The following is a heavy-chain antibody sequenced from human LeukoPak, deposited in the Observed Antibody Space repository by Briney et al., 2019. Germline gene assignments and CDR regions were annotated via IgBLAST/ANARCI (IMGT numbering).Heavy chain of an antibody. CDR2: IKGGGGDP. D-gene: IGHD2-21*02. V-gene: IGHV3-23*01. CDR3: AQGGHDFNPFYY. CDR1: GFTFSTYA. J-gene: IGHJ4*02. Sequence: GGSLRLSCAASGFTFSTYAMGWVRQAPGEGLEWVSSIKGGGGDPFYADSVRGRFTISRDKSKNTLYLQLNSLRPEDTAVYFCAQGGHDFNPFYYWGQGTLVTVSS.